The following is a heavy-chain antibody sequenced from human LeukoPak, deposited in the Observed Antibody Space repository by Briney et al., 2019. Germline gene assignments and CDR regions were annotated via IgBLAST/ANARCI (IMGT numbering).Heavy chain of an antibody. Sequence: GGSLRLYCAASGFTFSKYGMLWDRQAQGKGLEGVAVIWYDGSKKYYVDSVKGRFTISRDNSKNTLYLQMNSLRAEDMAVYYCARGHHYYDSSDYYYVNGDYFDYWGQGTLVTVSS. CDR1: GFTFSKYG. V-gene: IGHV3-33*01. CDR3: ARGHHYYDSSDYYYVNGDYFDY. CDR2: IWYDGSKK. D-gene: IGHD3-22*01. J-gene: IGHJ4*02.